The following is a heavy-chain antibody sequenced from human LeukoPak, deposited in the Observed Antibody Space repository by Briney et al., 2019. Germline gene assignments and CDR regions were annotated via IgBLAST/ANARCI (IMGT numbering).Heavy chain of an antibody. V-gene: IGHV4-4*07. Sequence: SETLSLTCTVSGGSISSYYWSWIRQPAGKGREWIGRIYTSGSTNYNPSLTSRVTMSVDTSKNQFSLKLSSVTAADTAVYYCARERITMVRGVIPFDPWGQGTLVTVSS. D-gene: IGHD3-10*01. CDR3: ARERITMVRGVIPFDP. CDR2: IYTSGST. J-gene: IGHJ5*02. CDR1: GGSISSYY.